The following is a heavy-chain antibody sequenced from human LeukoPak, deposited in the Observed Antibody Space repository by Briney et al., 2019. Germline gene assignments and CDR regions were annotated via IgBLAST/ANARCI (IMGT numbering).Heavy chain of an antibody. CDR2: ISSEAYGGTP. J-gene: IGHJ4*02. Sequence: GRSLSLSCTASGFTFGEYAMTWVRQAPGKGLEWVGFISSEAYGGTPEYAASVKGRFTISRDDSKSIAYLQMNSLKTEDTAVYYCTRDQTPYYWGQGTLVTVSS. V-gene: IGHV3-49*04. CDR3: TRDQTPYY. CDR1: GFTFGEYA.